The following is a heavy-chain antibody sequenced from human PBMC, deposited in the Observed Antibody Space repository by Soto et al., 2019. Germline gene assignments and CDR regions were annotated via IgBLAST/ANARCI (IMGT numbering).Heavy chain of an antibody. CDR3: AKVPQGYTFAFAI. Sequence: QVQLVESGGGVVQPGRSLRLSCAASGFTFSSYGMHWVRQAPGKGLEWVAVISYDGSNKYYADSVKGRFTISRDNSKNPLYLQMISLRAEDTAVYYCAKVPQGYTFAFAIWGQGTVVTVSS. D-gene: IGHD6-13*01. V-gene: IGHV3-30*18. J-gene: IGHJ3*02. CDR1: GFTFSSYG. CDR2: ISYDGSNK.